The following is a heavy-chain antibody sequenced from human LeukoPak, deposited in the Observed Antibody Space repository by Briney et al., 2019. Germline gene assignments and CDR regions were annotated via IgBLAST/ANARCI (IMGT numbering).Heavy chain of an antibody. CDR1: GGSISSYY. J-gene: IGHJ4*02. CDR2: IYHSGST. D-gene: IGHD4-11*01. CDR3: ARRTVTTSYFDY. Sequence: SETLSLTCTVSGGSISSYYWGWIRQPPGKGLEWIGSIYHSGSTYYNPSLKSRVTISVDTSKNQFSLKLSSVTAADTAVYYCARRTVTTSYFDYWGQGTLVTVSS. V-gene: IGHV4-38-2*02.